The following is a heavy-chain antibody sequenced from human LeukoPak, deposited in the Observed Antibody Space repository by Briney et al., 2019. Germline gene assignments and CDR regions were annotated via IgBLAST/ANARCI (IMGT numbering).Heavy chain of an antibody. CDR1: GSTFSDQY. V-gene: IGHV3-72*01. CDR2: SRNKANSYTP. CDR3: TRGYSGGWVYAFDI. D-gene: IGHD6-19*01. Sequence: GGSLRLSCAVSGSTFSDQYMDWVRQAPGKGLEWVGRSRNKANSYTPDYAAFVKGRFSISRDDSKNSLYLQMNSLKTEDTAVYSCTRGYSGGWVYAFDIWGQGTMVTVSS. J-gene: IGHJ3*02.